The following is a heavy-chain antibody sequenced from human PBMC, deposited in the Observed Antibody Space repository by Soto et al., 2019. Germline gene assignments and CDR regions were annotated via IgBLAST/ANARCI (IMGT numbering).Heavy chain of an antibody. J-gene: IGHJ6*02. Sequence: GGSLRLSCAASEFTFSNYAMHWVRQAPGKGLEWVAIISYDGSNKYYADSVKGRFTISRDNSKNTLYLQMNSLRSEDTAVYYCARSEETYNDVLTGVDLYYYYLGMDVWGQGTTVTASS. V-gene: IGHV3-30-3*01. CDR2: ISYDGSNK. CDR1: EFTFSNYA. CDR3: ARSEETYNDVLTGVDLYYYYLGMDV. D-gene: IGHD3-9*01.